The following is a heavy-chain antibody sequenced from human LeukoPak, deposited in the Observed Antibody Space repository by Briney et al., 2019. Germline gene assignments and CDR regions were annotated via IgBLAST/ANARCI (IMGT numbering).Heavy chain of an antibody. CDR3: ARHPRVRSIAAAGTLDY. Sequence: SETLSLTCTVSGGSISSSSYYWGWIRQPPGKGLEWIGSIYYSGSTYYNPSLKSRVTISVDTSKNQFSLKLSSVTAADTAVYYCARHPRVRSIAAAGTLDYWGQGTLVTVSS. V-gene: IGHV4-39*01. CDR1: GGSISSSSYY. J-gene: IGHJ4*02. CDR2: IYYSGST. D-gene: IGHD6-13*01.